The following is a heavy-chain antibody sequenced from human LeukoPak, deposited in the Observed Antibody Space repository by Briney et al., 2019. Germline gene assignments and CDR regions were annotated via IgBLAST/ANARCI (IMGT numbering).Heavy chain of an antibody. D-gene: IGHD6-19*01. V-gene: IGHV3-30*04. Sequence: GGSLRLSCAASGFTFSSYAMHWVRQAPGKGMEWAAVISYDGSNKYYADSVKGRFTISRDNSKNTLYLQMNSLRAEDTAVYYCARDPSSSGWYESGYFQHWGQGTLVTVSS. CDR3: ARDPSSSGWYESGYFQH. CDR2: ISYDGSNK. J-gene: IGHJ1*01. CDR1: GFTFSSYA.